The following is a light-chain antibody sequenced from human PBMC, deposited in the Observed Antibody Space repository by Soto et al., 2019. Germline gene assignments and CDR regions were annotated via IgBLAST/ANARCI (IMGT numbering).Light chain of an antibody. CDR2: RNS. Sequence: QSVLTQPPSASGTPGQSVTISCSGSSSTIGNNFVHWYQQLPGTAPKLLIYRNSRRPSGVPDRFSGSKSGISASLAINGLRSEDEADYYCATRHDSLRGVVFGGGTQLTVL. J-gene: IGLJ2*01. CDR1: SSTIGNNF. CDR3: ATRHDSLRGVV. V-gene: IGLV1-47*01.